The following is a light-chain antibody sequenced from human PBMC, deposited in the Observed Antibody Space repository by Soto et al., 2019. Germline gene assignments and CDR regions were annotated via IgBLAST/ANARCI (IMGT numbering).Light chain of an antibody. CDR1: NSNIGSNT. V-gene: IGLV1-44*01. J-gene: IGLJ3*02. CDR3: ATWDDSLNAWV. CDR2: SDN. Sequence: QSVLTQPPSASGTPGQRVTISCSGSNSNIGSNTVNWYQQLPGTAPKLLIYSDNQRPSGVPDRFSGSKSGTSASLAISGLQSEDEADYSCATWDDSLNAWVFGGGTKLTVL.